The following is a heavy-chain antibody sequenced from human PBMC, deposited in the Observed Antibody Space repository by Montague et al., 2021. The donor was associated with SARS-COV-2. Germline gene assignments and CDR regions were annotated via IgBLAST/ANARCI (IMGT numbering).Heavy chain of an antibody. V-gene: IGHV3-7*01. CDR2: IKQDGSEK. CDR1: GFTFSSYW. Sequence: SLRLSCAASGFTFSSYWMSWVRQAPGKGLEWVAHIKQDGSEKYYVDSVKGRFTISRDNAKNSLYLQMNSLRAEDTAVYYCARDSFVVVPAASNYYYYYGMDVWGQGTTVTVSS. J-gene: IGHJ6*02. D-gene: IGHD2-2*01. CDR3: ARDSFVVVPAASNYYYYYGMDV.